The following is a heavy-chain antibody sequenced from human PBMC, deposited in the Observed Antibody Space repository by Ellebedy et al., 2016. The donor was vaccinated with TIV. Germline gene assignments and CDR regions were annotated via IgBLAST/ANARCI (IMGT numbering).Heavy chain of an antibody. Sequence: MPSETLSLTCTVSGGSVASYYWSWIRQPPGKGLEWIGYIYYTGNTNYDPSLKSRVTMSVDTSKNQLSLNLSSVTAADTAVYYCAKITGGGASFDYWGQGTLVTVSS. D-gene: IGHD3-16*01. CDR3: AKITGGGASFDY. CDR1: GGSVASYY. V-gene: IGHV4-59*02. J-gene: IGHJ4*02. CDR2: IYYTGNT.